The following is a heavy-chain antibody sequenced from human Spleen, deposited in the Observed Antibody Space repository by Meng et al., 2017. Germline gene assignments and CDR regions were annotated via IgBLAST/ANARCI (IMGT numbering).Heavy chain of an antibody. V-gene: IGHV1-46*01. CDR1: GYTFTSYY. J-gene: IGHJ4*02. D-gene: IGHD3-22*01. Sequence: ASVKVSCKASGYTFTSYYMHWVRQAPGQGLEWMGIINPSGGSTSYAQKFQGRVTMTRDTSTSTVYMELSSLRSEDTAVYYCARDTYYYDSSGSLLDLANYYWGQGTLVTVSS. CDR2: INPSGGST. CDR3: ARDTYYYDSSGSLLDLANYY.